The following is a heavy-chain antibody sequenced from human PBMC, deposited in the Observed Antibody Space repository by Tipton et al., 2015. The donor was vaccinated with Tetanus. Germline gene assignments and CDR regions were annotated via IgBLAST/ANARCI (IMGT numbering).Heavy chain of an antibody. CDR1: GGSVRSGSYY. D-gene: IGHD2-8*02. Sequence: TLSLTCTVSGGSVRSGSYYWNWIRQPPGKGLEWIGYISYSGSTNSNYSLKSRITVSLDASKNQFSLRLTSVTAADTAVYYCARATSTGPAYNWFDPWGQGTLVTVSS. CDR3: ARATSTGPAYNWFDP. V-gene: IGHV4-61*01. CDR2: ISYSGST. J-gene: IGHJ5*02.